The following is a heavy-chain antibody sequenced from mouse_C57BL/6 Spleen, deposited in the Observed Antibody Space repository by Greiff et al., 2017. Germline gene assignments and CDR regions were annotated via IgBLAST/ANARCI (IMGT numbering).Heavy chain of an antibody. D-gene: IGHD1-1*01. Sequence: EVQLQESGPGLVKPSQSLSLTCSVTGYSITSGYYWNWIRQFPGNKLEWMGYISYDGSNNYNPSLKNRSSITRDTSKNQFFLKLNSVTTEDTATYYCARDYGSSGYFDVWGTGTTVTVSS. V-gene: IGHV3-6*01. J-gene: IGHJ1*03. CDR2: ISYDGSN. CDR3: ARDYGSSGYFDV. CDR1: GYSITSGYY.